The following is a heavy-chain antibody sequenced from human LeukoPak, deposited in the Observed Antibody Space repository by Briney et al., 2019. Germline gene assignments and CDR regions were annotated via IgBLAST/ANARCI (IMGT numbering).Heavy chain of an antibody. D-gene: IGHD6-13*01. CDR2: INHSGST. V-gene: IGHV4-34*01. CDR1: GGSFSGYY. CDR3: ASGSSSSWHPDAFDI. Sequence: SETLSLTCAVYGGSFSGYYWSWIRQPPGKGLEWIVEINHSGSTNYNPSLKSRVTISVDTSKNQFSLKLSSVTAADTAVYYCASGSSSSWHPDAFDIWGQGTMVTVSS. J-gene: IGHJ3*02.